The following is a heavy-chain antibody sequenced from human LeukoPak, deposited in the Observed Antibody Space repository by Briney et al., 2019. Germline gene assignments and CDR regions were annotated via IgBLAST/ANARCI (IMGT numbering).Heavy chain of an antibody. V-gene: IGHV3-49*04. J-gene: IGHJ4*02. CDR1: GFTFGDYA. CDR3: TRVDLYYDILTGYYNGGYFDY. D-gene: IGHD3-9*01. Sequence: GGSLRLSCTASGFTFGDYAMSWVRQAPGKGLEWVGFIRSKAYGGTTEYAASVKGRFTISRDDSKSIAYLQMNSLKTEDTAVYYCTRVDLYYDILTGYYNGGYFDYWGQGTLVTVSS. CDR2: IRSKAYGGTT.